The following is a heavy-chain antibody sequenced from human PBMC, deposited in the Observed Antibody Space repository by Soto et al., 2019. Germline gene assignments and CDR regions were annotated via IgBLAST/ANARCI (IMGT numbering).Heavy chain of an antibody. CDR1: GGKISSYC. D-gene: IGHD3-22*01. Sequence: SETLSVTCPVAGGKISSYCWSWFRQQPGKGLEWIGYIYYTGTTNYYPSLKSRATISVDTSRNQFSLNLSSVTAADTAVYYCARLGDYYQAFDYWGQGTLVTVSS. J-gene: IGHJ4*02. CDR3: ARLGDYYQAFDY. V-gene: IGHV4-59*08. CDR2: IYYTGTT.